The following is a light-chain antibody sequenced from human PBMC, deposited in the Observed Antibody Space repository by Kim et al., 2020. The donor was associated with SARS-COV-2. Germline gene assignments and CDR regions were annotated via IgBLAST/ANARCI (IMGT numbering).Light chain of an antibody. CDR1: QSISSW. V-gene: IGKV1-5*03. CDR3: QQYNSYPWT. Sequence: AHGGDRVTITCRASQSISSWLAWYQQKPGKAPKLLIYKSSSLESGVPSRFSGSGSGTEFTLTISSLQPDDFATYYCQQYNSYPWTFGQGTKVDIK. J-gene: IGKJ1*01. CDR2: KSS.